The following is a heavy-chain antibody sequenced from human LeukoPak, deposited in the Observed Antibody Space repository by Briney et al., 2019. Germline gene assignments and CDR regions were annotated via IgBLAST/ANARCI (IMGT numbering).Heavy chain of an antibody. D-gene: IGHD5-18*01. CDR2: IYYSGST. CDR3: ARGAAGYSYG. J-gene: IGHJ4*02. Sequence: PSETLSLTCTVSGGSISSYYWSWIRQPPGKGLEWIGHIYYSGSTNYNPSLKSRVTISIDTSKNQFSLRLSSVTAADTAVYYCARGAAGYSYGWGLGTLVTVSS. V-gene: IGHV4-59*01. CDR1: GGSISSYY.